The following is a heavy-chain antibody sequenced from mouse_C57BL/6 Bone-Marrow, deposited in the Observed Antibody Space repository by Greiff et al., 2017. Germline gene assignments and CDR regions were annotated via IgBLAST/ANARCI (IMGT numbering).Heavy chain of an antibody. D-gene: IGHD2-3*01. Sequence: QVQLKESGAELARPGASVKLSCKASGYTFTSYGISWVKQRTGQGLEWIGEIYPRSGNTYYNEKFKGKATLTADKSSSTAYMELRSLTSEDSAFYFCARYEWLLLDYWGQGTTLTVSS. CDR3: ARYEWLLLDY. V-gene: IGHV1-81*01. CDR1: GYTFTSYG. J-gene: IGHJ2*01. CDR2: IYPRSGNT.